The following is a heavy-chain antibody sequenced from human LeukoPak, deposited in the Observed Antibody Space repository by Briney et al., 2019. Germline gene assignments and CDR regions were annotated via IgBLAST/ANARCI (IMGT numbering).Heavy chain of an antibody. V-gene: IGHV3-53*01. D-gene: IGHD5-12*01. CDR2: IYSGGST. Sequence: GGSLGLSCAASGFTVSSNYMSWVRQAPGKGLEWVSVIYSGGSTYYADSVKGRFTISRDNSKNTLYLQINSLRAEDTAVYYCARGDGYGYDYWGQGTLVTVSS. J-gene: IGHJ4*02. CDR1: GFTVSSNY. CDR3: ARGDGYGYDY.